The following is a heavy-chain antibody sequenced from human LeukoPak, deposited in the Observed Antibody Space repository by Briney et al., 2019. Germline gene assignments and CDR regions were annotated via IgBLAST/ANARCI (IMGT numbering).Heavy chain of an antibody. CDR2: IYISGST. D-gene: IGHD1-26*01. CDR1: GGSISSYY. CDR3: ARVTVGATGVKWFDP. Sequence: SETLSLTCTVSGGSISSYYWSWIRQPAGKGLEWIGRIYISGSTNYNPSLKSRVTMSVDTSKNQFSLKLSSVTAADTAVYYCARVTVGATGVKWFDPWGQGTLVTVSS. J-gene: IGHJ5*02. V-gene: IGHV4-4*07.